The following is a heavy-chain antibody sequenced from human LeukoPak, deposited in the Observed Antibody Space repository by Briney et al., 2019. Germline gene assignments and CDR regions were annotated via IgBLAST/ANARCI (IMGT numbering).Heavy chain of an antibody. CDR2: INPNSGGT. CDR1: GYTFTGYY. CDR3: ARDKGNYYDSSGYYYELGY. Sequence: GASVKVSCKASGYTFTGYYMHWVRQAPGQGLEWMGRINPNSGGTNYAQKFQGRVTMTRDTSISTAYMELSSLRSEDTAVYYCARDKGNYYDSSGYYYELGYWGQGTLVTVSS. D-gene: IGHD3-22*01. V-gene: IGHV1-2*06. J-gene: IGHJ4*02.